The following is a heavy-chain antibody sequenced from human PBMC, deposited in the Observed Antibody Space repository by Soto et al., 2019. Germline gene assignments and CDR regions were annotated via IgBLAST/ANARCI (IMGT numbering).Heavy chain of an antibody. J-gene: IGHJ5*02. CDR3: ARGSVDWFDP. V-gene: IGHV1-69*13. D-gene: IGHD3-3*01. Sequence: ASVKVSCKASGGTFSSYAISWVRQAPGQGLEWMGGVIPIFGTANYAQKFQGRVTITADESTSTAYMELSSLRSEDTAVYYCARGSVDWFDPWGQGTLVTVSS. CDR2: VIPIFGTA. CDR1: GGTFSSYA.